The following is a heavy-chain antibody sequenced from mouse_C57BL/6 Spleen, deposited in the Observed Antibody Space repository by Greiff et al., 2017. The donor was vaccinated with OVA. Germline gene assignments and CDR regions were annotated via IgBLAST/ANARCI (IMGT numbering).Heavy chain of an antibody. V-gene: IGHV1-55*01. D-gene: IGHD3-2*02. J-gene: IGHJ3*01. CDR1: GYTFTSYW. Sequence: QVQLQQPGAELVKPGASVKMSCKASGYTFTSYWITWVKQRPGQGLEWIGDIYPGSGSTNYNEKFKSKATLTVDTSSSTAYMQLSSLTSADSAVYYCARYDSSGYPFAYWGQGTLVTVSA. CDR2: IYPGSGST. CDR3: ARYDSSGYPFAY.